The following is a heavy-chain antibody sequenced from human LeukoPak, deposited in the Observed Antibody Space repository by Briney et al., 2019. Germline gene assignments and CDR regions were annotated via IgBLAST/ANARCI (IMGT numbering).Heavy chain of an antibody. CDR2: INTDGSST. CDR1: GFTFSSYS. V-gene: IGHV3-74*01. J-gene: IGHJ4*02. Sequence: GGSLRLSCAASGFTFSSYSMNWVRQAPGKGLVRVARINTDGSSTSYADSVKGRFTISRDNAKNSLYLQMNSLRAEDTALYYCAKMGVGFGESSYYFDYWGQGTLVTVSS. D-gene: IGHD3-10*01. CDR3: AKMGVGFGESSYYFDY.